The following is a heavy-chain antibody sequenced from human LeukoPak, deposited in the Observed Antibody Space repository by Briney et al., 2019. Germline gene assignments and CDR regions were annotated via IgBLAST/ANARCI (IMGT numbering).Heavy chain of an antibody. CDR3: ARNILFAFDI. D-gene: IGHD2/OR15-2a*01. V-gene: IGHV3-53*01. Sequence: GGSLRLSCAASGLTVSSSYMSWVRQAPGKGLEWVSIIYNDGSTYYADSMKGRFTISRDNSKNTLYLQVNSLRAEDSAMYYCARNILFAFDIWGQGTMVTVSS. J-gene: IGHJ3*02. CDR1: GLTVSSSY. CDR2: IYNDGST.